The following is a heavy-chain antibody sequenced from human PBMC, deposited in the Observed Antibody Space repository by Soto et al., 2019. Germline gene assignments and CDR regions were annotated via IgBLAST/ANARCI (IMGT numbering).Heavy chain of an antibody. CDR3: ARYRFSGDKWSKFDY. CDR2: IYHTGST. V-gene: IGHV4-31*03. D-gene: IGHD3-16*02. J-gene: IGHJ4*02. Sequence: SETLSLTCTVSGVTVSSDAYYWSWIRQHPGKGLEWIGNIYHTGSTYYSPSLKSRVVISLDTSNNQFSLTLTSVTAADTAVYYCARYRFSGDKWSKFDYWGRATPVTGSS. CDR1: GVTVSSDAYY.